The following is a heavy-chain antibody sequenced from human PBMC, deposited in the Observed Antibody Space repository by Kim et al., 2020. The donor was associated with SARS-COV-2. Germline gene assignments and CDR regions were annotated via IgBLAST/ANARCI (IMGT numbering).Heavy chain of an antibody. D-gene: IGHD3-10*01. CDR2: INPSGGSP. Sequence: ASVKVSCKASGYSFTSYYIHWVRQAAGQGLEWVGTINPSGGSPAYTQKLQGRVTMTRDTSTNTVYMELSSLTSEDTAVYYCARGYGSGSYYSPWGQGTLV. CDR1: GYSFTSYY. CDR3: ARGYGSGSYYSP. J-gene: IGHJ5*02. V-gene: IGHV1-46*01.